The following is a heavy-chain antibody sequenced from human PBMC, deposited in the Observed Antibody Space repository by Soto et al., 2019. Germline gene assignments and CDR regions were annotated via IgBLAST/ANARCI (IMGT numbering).Heavy chain of an antibody. Sequence: PSETLSLTCSVSGASISRDHWNWIRQPPGKGLEWIGDYSGSTNYNPSLKSRLTISVDTSKNQFSLTLKSVTAADTAVYFCETYFDGAGRSAHWGQGTLVTVSS. J-gene: IGHJ1*01. CDR2: YSGST. CDR1: GASISRDH. CDR3: ETYFDGAGRSAH. V-gene: IGHV4-59*08.